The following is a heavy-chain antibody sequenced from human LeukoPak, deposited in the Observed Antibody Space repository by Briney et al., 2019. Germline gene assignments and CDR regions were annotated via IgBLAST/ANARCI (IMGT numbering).Heavy chain of an antibody. CDR2: ISSDSSTI. CDR3: AREPSYSSSWYTSCDY. V-gene: IGHV3-48*01. Sequence: GGSLRLSCAASGFTFSDYTMNWVRQAPGKGLEWLSFISSDSSTIYYADSVRGRFAISRDNAKNSLYLQMNSLRAEDTAVYYCAREPSYSSSWYTSCDYWGQGTLVTVSS. J-gene: IGHJ4*02. D-gene: IGHD6-13*01. CDR1: GFTFSDYT.